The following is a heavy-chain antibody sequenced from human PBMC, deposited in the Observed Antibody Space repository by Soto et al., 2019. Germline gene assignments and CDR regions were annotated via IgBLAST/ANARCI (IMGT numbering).Heavy chain of an antibody. Sequence: KPSETLSLTCSVSGDSISTVDYFWAWIRQPPGQALEYIGYIYKSATTYYNPSFESRVAISLDTSKSQFSLNVTSVTAADTAVYFCARGRYCLTGRCLPNWFDSWGQGTLVTVSS. J-gene: IGHJ5*01. CDR2: IYKSATT. D-gene: IGHD2-15*01. V-gene: IGHV4-30-4*01. CDR3: ARGRYCLTGRCLPNWFDS. CDR1: GDSISTVDYF.